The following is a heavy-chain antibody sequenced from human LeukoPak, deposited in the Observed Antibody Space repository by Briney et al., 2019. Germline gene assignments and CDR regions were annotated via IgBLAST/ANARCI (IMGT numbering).Heavy chain of an antibody. J-gene: IGHJ4*02. Sequence: GGSLRLSCAASGFTFSSYTRNWVRQAPGKGLEWVSSISGSSNYIYYADSVKGRFTISRDNAKNSLYLQMNSLRAEDTAVYYCARDAYGSSVDYWGQGTLVTVSS. D-gene: IGHD1-26*01. CDR1: GFTFSSYT. CDR2: ISGSSNYI. CDR3: ARDAYGSSVDY. V-gene: IGHV3-21*01.